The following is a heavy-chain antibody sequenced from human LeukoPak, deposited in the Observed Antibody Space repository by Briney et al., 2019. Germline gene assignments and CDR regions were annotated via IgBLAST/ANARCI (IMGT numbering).Heavy chain of an antibody. V-gene: IGHV1-18*01. J-gene: IGHJ5*02. Sequence: GASVKVSCKASGYTFTSYGISWVRQAPGQGLEWMGWISAYNGNTHYAQKLQGRVTMTTDTSTSTAYMELRSLRSDDTAVYYCAREYCSSTRCPHGGHWFDPWGQGTLVTVSS. CDR1: GYTFTSYG. D-gene: IGHD2-2*01. CDR2: ISAYNGNT. CDR3: AREYCSSTRCPHGGHWFDP.